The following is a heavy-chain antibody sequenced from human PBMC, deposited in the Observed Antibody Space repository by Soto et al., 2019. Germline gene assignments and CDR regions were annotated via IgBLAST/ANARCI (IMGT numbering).Heavy chain of an antibody. Sequence: QVQLQESGPGLVKPSQTLSLTCTVSGGSISSGDYYWSWIRQPPGKGLEWIGYIYYSGSTYYNPSLQGRITISGETSKNQFSLELRSVTAADTAVYYCARGYQEGRDSTVVTQWYFGLRGRGTPVPVSS. CDR2: IYYSGST. J-gene: IGHJ2*01. V-gene: IGHV4-30-4*01. D-gene: IGHD2-21*02. CDR3: ARGYQEGRDSTVVTQWYFGL. CDR1: GGSISSGDYY.